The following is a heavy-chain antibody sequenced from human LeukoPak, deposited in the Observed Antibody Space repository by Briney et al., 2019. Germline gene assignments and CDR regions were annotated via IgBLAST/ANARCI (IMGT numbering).Heavy chain of an antibody. CDR2: INSDGSST. J-gene: IGHJ4*02. CDR3: VKEVDSSGWSMYFDY. D-gene: IGHD6-19*01. Sequence: GGSLRLSCAASGFTSSSYWMHWVPQAPGKGLVWFTRINSDGSSTSYADYVKGRFTISRDNDKNTLYLQMNSLRAEATAVYYCVKEVDSSGWSMYFDYWGQGTLVTVSS. V-gene: IGHV3-74*01. CDR1: GFTSSSYW.